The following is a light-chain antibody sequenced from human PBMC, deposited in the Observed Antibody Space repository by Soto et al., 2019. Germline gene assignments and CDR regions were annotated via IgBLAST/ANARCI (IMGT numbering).Light chain of an antibody. CDR3: QQYGSSPYT. Sequence: ETVLTQSPGTLSLSPGERATLSCRASQTVSNRYLAWYQHKAGQAPRLLMYGASSRATGIPDRFSGTGSGTDFTLTISRLEPEDFAVYYCQQYGSSPYTFGLGTKLEIK. CDR2: GAS. CDR1: QTVSNRY. V-gene: IGKV3-20*01. J-gene: IGKJ2*01.